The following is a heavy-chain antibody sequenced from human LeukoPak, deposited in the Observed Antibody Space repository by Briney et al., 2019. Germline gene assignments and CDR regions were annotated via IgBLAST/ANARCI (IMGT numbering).Heavy chain of an antibody. V-gene: IGHV3-30*18. Sequence: GGSLRLSCAASGFTFSSYGMHWVRQAPGKGLEWAAVISYDGSNEYYADSVKGRFTISRDNSKNTVYLQMNSLRPEDTAVYYCAKEGYYGSGSFPDYWGQGTLVTVSS. CDR1: GFTFSSYG. D-gene: IGHD3-10*01. J-gene: IGHJ4*02. CDR2: ISYDGSNE. CDR3: AKEGYYGSGSFPDY.